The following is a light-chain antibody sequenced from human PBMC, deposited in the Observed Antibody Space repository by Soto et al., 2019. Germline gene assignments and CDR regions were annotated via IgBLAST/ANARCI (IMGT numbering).Light chain of an antibody. V-gene: IGKV3-20*01. CDR2: GAS. Sequence: EMVWTQSPGTLSLSPGERATLSCRASQSVSSSYLARYQQKPGQAPRLLIYGASSRATGIPDRFSGSGSGTDSTLTSSRLEPEDFAVYYCQQYGTSSWTFGQGTKVEIK. J-gene: IGKJ1*01. CDR3: QQYGTSSWT. CDR1: QSVSSSY.